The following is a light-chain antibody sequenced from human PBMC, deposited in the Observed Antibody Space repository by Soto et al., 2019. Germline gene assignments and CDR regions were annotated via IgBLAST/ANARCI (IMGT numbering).Light chain of an antibody. V-gene: IGLV1-40*01. J-gene: IGLJ2*01. Sequence: QSVLTQPPSMSGAPGQRVTISCTGGNSNIGAGYYVHWYQQLPGAAPKLLIYSNNNRPSGVPDRFSGSKSGTSASLAITGLQAKDEADYYCQSYDSSLSGSVVFGGGTKLTVL. CDR2: SNN. CDR3: QSYDSSLSGSVV. CDR1: NSNIGAGYY.